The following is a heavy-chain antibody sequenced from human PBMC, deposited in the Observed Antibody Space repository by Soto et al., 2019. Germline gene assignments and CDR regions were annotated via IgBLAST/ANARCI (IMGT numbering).Heavy chain of an antibody. CDR1: GYTFTSYG. CDR2: ISAYNGNT. V-gene: IGHV1-18*01. CDR3: ARCDDYVWGSYRPFDY. J-gene: IGHJ4*02. D-gene: IGHD3-16*02. Sequence: QVQLVQSGAEVKKPGASVKVSCKASGYTFTSYGISWVRQAPGQGLEWMGWISAYNGNTNYTQKLQGRVTMTTDTPTSTAYMELRSLRSDDTAVYYCARCDDYVWGSYRPFDYWGQGTLVTVSS.